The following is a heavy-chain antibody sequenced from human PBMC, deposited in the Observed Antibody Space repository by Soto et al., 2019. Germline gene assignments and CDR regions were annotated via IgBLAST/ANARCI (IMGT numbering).Heavy chain of an antibody. CDR1: GLTFSTYA. Sequence: EVHLLESGGDLVQPGGSLRLSCTASGLTFSTYAMSWVRQAPGKGLEWVSAIGGSGTGGRTYYADSVKGRFTISRDNSQNTVYLPMDSLRADDTAVYSCAKSPGGLDGYNSDYYGMDVWGQGTTVTVSS. CDR3: AKSPGGLDGYNSDYYGMDV. J-gene: IGHJ6*02. V-gene: IGHV3-23*01. D-gene: IGHD5-12*01. CDR2: IGGSGTGGRT.